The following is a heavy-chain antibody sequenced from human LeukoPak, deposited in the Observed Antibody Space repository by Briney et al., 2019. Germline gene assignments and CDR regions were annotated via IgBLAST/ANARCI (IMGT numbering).Heavy chain of an antibody. D-gene: IGHD5-18*01. CDR3: ARDQRGGIQLWLHAAEGDYFDY. Sequence: PGGSLRLSCAASGFTFSSYAMHWVRQAPGKGLEWVAVISYDGSNKYYADSVKGRFTISRDNSKNTLYLQMNSLRAEDTAVYYCARDQRGGIQLWLHAAEGDYFDYWGQGTLVTVSS. CDR2: ISYDGSNK. CDR1: GFTFSSYA. J-gene: IGHJ4*02. V-gene: IGHV3-30*04.